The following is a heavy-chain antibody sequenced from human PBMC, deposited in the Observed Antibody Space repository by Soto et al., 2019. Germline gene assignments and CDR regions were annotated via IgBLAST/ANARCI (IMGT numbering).Heavy chain of an antibody. V-gene: IGHV5-51*01. CDR2: IYPGDSDT. D-gene: IGHD3-22*01. CDR3: ARGPHYYDSSDGYYFDY. Sequence: GESLKISCKGSGYSFTSYWIGWVRQMPGKGLEWMGIIYPGDSDTRYSPSFQGQVTISADKSISTAYLQWSSLKASDTAMYYCARGPHYYDSSDGYYFDYWGQGTLVTVSS. CDR1: GYSFTSYW. J-gene: IGHJ4*02.